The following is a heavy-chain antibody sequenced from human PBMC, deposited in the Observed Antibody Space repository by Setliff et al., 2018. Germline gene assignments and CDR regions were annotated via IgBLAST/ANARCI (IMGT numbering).Heavy chain of an antibody. Sequence: PSETLSLTCTVSGGSISSYSWSWIRQAPGKGLEWIGYLYYSGNTNYNPSLKSRVTISGDTSQNQVSLKLGSVTAADTAVYYCARVGTTSYYLYFDFWGQGTLVTVSS. D-gene: IGHD3-9*01. CDR2: LYYSGNT. CDR3: ARVGTTSYYLYFDF. J-gene: IGHJ4*02. V-gene: IGHV4-59*01. CDR1: GGSISSYS.